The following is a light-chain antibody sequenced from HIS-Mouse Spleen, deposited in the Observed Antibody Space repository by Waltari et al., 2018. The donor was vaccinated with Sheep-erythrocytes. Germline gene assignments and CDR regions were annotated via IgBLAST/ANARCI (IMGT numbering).Light chain of an antibody. J-gene: IGLJ1*01. V-gene: IGLV2-11*02. CDR2: DVS. CDR3: CSYAGSYNHV. Sequence: QSALTQPRAVSGSPVQSVTISCTGTSSDVGGYNYFSWYQQHPGKAPKLMIYDVSKRPSGVPDRFSGSKSGNTASLTISGLQAEDEADYSCCSYAGSYNHVFATGTKVTVL. CDR1: SSDVGGYNY.